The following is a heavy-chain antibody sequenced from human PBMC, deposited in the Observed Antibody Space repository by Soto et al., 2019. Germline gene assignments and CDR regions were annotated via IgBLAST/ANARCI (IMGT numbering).Heavy chain of an antibody. CDR3: ARDPLAAAYYYYYGMDV. CDR2: ISAYNGNT. J-gene: IGHJ6*02. V-gene: IGHV1-18*01. CDR1: GYTFTSYG. D-gene: IGHD6-13*01. Sequence: GASVKVSCKASGYTFTSYGISWVRHAPGQGLEWMGWISAYNGNTNYAQKLQGRVTMTTDTSTSTAYMELRSLRSDDTAVYYCARDPLAAAYYYYYGMDVWGQGTTVTVSS.